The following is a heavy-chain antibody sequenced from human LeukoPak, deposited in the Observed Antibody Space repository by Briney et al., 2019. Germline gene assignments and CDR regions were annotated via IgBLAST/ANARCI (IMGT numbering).Heavy chain of an antibody. D-gene: IGHD2-2*01. Sequence: GGSLRLSCAASGFTFSSYWMGWVRQSPAKGLEWVASIQQGGSHKYYVDSVTGRFTISRDNAKNSLSLQMNSLRVEDTAVYYCATICSTSCYGYYMDVWGKGTTVTVSS. CDR3: ATICSTSCYGYYMDV. V-gene: IGHV3-7*01. CDR2: IQQGGSHK. CDR1: GFTFSSYW. J-gene: IGHJ6*03.